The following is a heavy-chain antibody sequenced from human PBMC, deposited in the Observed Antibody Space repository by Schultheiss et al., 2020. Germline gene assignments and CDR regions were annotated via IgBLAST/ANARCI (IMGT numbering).Heavy chain of an antibody. Sequence: SVKVSCKASGGTFSSYAISWVRQAPGQGLEWMGGIIPIFGTANYAQKFQGRVTITADESTSTAYMELSSLRSEDTAVYYCARVRLAYSGSLIPRDWFDPWGQGTLVTVSS. CDR1: GGTFSSYA. CDR2: IIPIFGTA. CDR3: ARVRLAYSGSLIPRDWFDP. J-gene: IGHJ5*02. D-gene: IGHD1-26*01. V-gene: IGHV1-69*13.